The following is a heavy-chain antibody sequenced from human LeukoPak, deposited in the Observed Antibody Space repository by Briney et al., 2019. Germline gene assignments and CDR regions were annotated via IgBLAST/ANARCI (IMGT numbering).Heavy chain of an antibody. CDR3: ARGPLLLWFGELFSY. CDR1: GFTFSSYW. CDR2: IKQDGSEK. J-gene: IGHJ4*02. D-gene: IGHD3-10*01. V-gene: IGHV3-7*01. Sequence: GGSLRLSCAAPGFTFSSYWMGWVRQAPGKGLEWVANIKQDGSEKYYVDSVKGRFTISRDNAKNSLYLQMNSLRAEDTAVYYCARGPLLLWFGELFSYWGQGTLVTVSS.